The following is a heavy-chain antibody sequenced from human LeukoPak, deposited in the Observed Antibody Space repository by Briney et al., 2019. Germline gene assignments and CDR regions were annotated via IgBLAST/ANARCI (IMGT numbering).Heavy chain of an antibody. CDR3: AKAAWFGELFHGMDV. CDR2: INNVASHI. J-gene: IGHJ6*02. V-gene: IGHV3-21*04. D-gene: IGHD3-10*01. CDR1: GFSISSSA. Sequence: GGSLRLSCAASGFSISSSAMNWVRQAPGKGLEWVSSINNVASHIYYAGSVKGRFTISRDNAKNSLYLQMNSLRAEDTALYYCAKAAWFGELFHGMDVWGQGTTVTVSS.